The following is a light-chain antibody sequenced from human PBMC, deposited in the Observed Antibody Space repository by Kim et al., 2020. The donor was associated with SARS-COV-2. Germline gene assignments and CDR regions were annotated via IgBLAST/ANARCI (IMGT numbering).Light chain of an antibody. J-gene: IGLJ3*02. CDR3: QVWDSSTWV. CDR1: NIGGRN. V-gene: IGLV3-9*01. Sequence: SVALGQTARITCGGNNIGGRNVHWYQQKPGQAPVVVIYRDSNRPSGIPERFSGSSSGNTATLTISRAQTGDEADYYCQVWDSSTWVFGGGTQLTVL. CDR2: RDS.